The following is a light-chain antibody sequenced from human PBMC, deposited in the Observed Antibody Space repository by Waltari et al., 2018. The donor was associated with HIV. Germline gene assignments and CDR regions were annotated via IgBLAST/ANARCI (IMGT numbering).Light chain of an antibody. V-gene: IGLV2-11*01. CDR2: DVT. Sequence: QSALTQPRSVSGSPGQSVTISCTGTSSVVGGYTYVSWYQQHPGKAPKLMIYDVTKRPSGVPDRFSGSKSGNTASLTISGLQAEDEADYYCCSYAGSYTFVFGGGTKVTVL. J-gene: IGLJ2*01. CDR1: SSVVGGYTY. CDR3: CSYAGSYTFV.